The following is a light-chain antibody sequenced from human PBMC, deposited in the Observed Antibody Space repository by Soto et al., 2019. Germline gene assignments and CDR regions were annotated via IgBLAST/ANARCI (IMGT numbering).Light chain of an antibody. J-gene: IGKJ4*01. CDR2: KAS. V-gene: IGKV1-5*03. CDR3: HQYDIYPVT. CDR1: QSVSIW. Sequence: DIQMTQSPSTLSASVGDRATITCRASQSVSIWLAWYQQKPGKAPKLLVHKASTLENGFPSWFSGSGSGTDSALTISSLQPDDLAPYYCHQYDIYPVTFGGGNKVEIK.